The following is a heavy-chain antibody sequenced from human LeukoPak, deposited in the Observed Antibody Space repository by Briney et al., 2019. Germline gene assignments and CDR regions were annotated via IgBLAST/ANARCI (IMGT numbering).Heavy chain of an antibody. CDR3: ARRGVVIRVILIGFHKEAYYFDS. D-gene: IGHD3-9*01. CDR2: ISGSGGRT. J-gene: IGHJ4*02. Sequence: GGSLRLSCALSGITLNNYGMSWVRQAPGKGLEWVAGISGSGGRTSYADSVKGRFTISRDNPKNTLYLQMNSLGAEDTAVYFCARRGVVIRVILIGFHKEAYYFDSWGQGALVTVSS. V-gene: IGHV3-23*01. CDR1: GITLNNYG.